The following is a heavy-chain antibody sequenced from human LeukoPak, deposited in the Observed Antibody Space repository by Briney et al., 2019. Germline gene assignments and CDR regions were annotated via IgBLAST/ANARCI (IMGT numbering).Heavy chain of an antibody. Sequence: GGSLRLSCAASGFTFSSYAMSWVRQAPGKGQEWVSAISGSGGSTYYADSVKGRFTISRDNSKNTLYLQMNSLRAEDTAVYYCAKGRYSSSGYFDYWGQGTLVTVSS. D-gene: IGHD6-13*01. V-gene: IGHV3-23*01. CDR2: ISGSGGST. CDR3: AKGRYSSSGYFDY. CDR1: GFTFSSYA. J-gene: IGHJ4*02.